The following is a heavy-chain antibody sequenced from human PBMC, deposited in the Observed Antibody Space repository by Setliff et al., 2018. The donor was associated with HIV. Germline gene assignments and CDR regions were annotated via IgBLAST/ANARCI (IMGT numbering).Heavy chain of an antibody. CDR2: FYTNGST. D-gene: IGHD3-10*01. CDR3: ARDRGGHYTGSYYYMDV. J-gene: IGHJ6*03. V-gene: IGHV4-4*08. Sequence: PSETLSLTCSVSGGSISRYYWSWIRQSPGKGLEWIAYFYTNGSTSYSPSLKSRVTISVDTSKNQFSLRLSSVTAADTAVYYCARDRGGHYTGSYYYMDVWG. CDR1: GGSISRYY.